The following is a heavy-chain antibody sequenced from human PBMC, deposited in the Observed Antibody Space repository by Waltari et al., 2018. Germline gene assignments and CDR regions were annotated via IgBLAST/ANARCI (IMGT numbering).Heavy chain of an antibody. V-gene: IGHV3-13*01. CDR1: GFAFSRYD. D-gene: IGHD5-18*01. Sequence: EMQLVESGGGLVQPGGSLRLSCAASGFAFSRYDMYWVRQAAGKSREFVSGIYTTGDTYYPGSVKGRFTISRENAKNSLDLQMNNLRPGDTGVYYCARYTGYGMDVWEQGTTVTVSS. J-gene: IGHJ6*01. CDR2: IYTTGDT. CDR3: ARYTGYGMDV.